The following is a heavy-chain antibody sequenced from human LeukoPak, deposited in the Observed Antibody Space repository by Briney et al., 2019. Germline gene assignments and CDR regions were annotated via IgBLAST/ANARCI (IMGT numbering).Heavy chain of an antibody. CDR1: GGTFSRYA. Sequence: KVSCKASGGTFSRYAISWVRQAPGQGLEWMGGIIPIFGSANYAQKFQGRVTITADKSTSTACMELSSLRSEDTAVYYCGVAVAGTLFDYWGQGTLVTVSS. D-gene: IGHD6-19*01. CDR2: IIPIFGSA. J-gene: IGHJ4*02. CDR3: GVAVAGTLFDY. V-gene: IGHV1-69*06.